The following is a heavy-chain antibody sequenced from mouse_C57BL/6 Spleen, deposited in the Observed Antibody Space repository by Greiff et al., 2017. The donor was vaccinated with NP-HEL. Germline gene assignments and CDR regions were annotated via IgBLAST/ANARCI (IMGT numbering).Heavy chain of an antibody. CDR2: INPGSGGT. CDR1: GYAFTNYL. CDR3: ARGRRSTTVVASMDY. V-gene: IGHV1-54*01. D-gene: IGHD1-1*01. Sequence: VQLQQSGAELVRPGTSVKVSCKASGYAFTNYLIEWVKQRPGQGLEWIGVINPGSGGTNYNEKFKGKATLTADKSSSTAYMQLSSLTSEDSAVYFCARGRRSTTVVASMDYWGQGPSVTVSS. J-gene: IGHJ4*01.